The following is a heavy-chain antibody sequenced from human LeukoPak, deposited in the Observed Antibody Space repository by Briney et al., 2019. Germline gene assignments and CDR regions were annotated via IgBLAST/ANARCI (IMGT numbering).Heavy chain of an antibody. CDR1: GGSLSSGDYY. V-gene: IGHV4-30-4*08. Sequence: SQTLSLTCTVSGGSLSSGDYYWSWIRQPPGKGLEWIGYIYYSGRTYYNPSLKSRVTISVDTSKNQSSLKLSSVTAADTAVYYLARWRSSGNYRRVYAFDVWGKGTMVTV. D-gene: IGHD1-26*01. CDR2: IYYSGRT. J-gene: IGHJ3*01. CDR3: ARWRSSGNYRRVYAFDV.